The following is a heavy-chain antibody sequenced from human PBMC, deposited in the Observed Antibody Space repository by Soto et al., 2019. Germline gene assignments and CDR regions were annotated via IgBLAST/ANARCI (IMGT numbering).Heavy chain of an antibody. CDR3: ARVSSP. CDR1: GRSISIGGYS. D-gene: IGHD6-6*01. Sequence: PSETLSLTCALSGRSISIGGYSWCWLLQPPGKILESIWDVYHSGGTYYNPSLNRRVPISVYRSKNQLSQKLISVTAADTAAYYYARVSSPWGQGTRVTVS. CDR2: VYHSGGT. J-gene: IGHJ4*02. V-gene: IGHV4-30-2*01.